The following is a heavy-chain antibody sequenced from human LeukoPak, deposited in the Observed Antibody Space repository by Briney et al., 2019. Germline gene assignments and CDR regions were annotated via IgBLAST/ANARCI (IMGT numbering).Heavy chain of an antibody. J-gene: IGHJ4*02. D-gene: IGHD2-2*01. CDR2: INTDGSTT. V-gene: IGHV3-74*01. Sequence: GGSLRLSCAASGFTFSSYWMHWVRQAPGKGLVWVSRINTDGSTTNYADSVKGRFTISRDNAENTLYLQMNSLRAEDTAVYYCATTPVRCSSTSCYVDYWGQGTLVTVSS. CDR3: ATTPVRCSSTSCYVDY. CDR1: GFTFSSYW.